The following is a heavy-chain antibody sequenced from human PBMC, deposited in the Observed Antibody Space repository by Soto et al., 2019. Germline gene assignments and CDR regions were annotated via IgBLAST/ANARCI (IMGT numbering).Heavy chain of an antibody. CDR3: ARSQDSSGYWNSCFDP. V-gene: IGHV1-69*01. CDR1: GGTFSTYT. D-gene: IGHD3-22*01. J-gene: IGHJ5*02. Sequence: QVQLVQSGAEVKKPGSSVKVSCKSSGGTFSTYTLAWVRQAPGQGLEWVGGIIPIFGTANYPQKFKGRVTITADESTSTAYIELSSLRSEDTAVYYCARSQDSSGYWNSCFDPWGQGTLVTVSS. CDR2: IIPIFGTA.